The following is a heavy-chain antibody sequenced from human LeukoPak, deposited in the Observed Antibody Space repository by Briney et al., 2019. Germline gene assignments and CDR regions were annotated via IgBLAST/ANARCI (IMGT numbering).Heavy chain of an antibody. CDR1: GGTFSSYA. CDR2: IIPIFGTA. V-gene: IGHV1-69*05. J-gene: IGHJ6*03. D-gene: IGHD2-2*02. Sequence: GASVKVSCKASGGTFSSYAISWVRQAPGQGLEWMGGIIPIFGTANYAQKFQGRVTITTDESTSTAYMELSSLRSEDTAVYYCARDGGYCSSTSCYTKLYMDVWGKGTTVTVSS. CDR3: ARDGGYCSSTSCYTKLYMDV.